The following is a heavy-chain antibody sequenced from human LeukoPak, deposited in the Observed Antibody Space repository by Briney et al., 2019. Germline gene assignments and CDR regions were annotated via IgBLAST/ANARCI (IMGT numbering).Heavy chain of an antibody. D-gene: IGHD2-21*01. CDR2: IKQDGSEK. CDR3: AKGSPFLSSSRGPFFDY. J-gene: IGHJ4*02. CDR1: GFTFSSYW. V-gene: IGHV3-7*01. Sequence: GGSLRLSCAASGFTFSSYWMSWVRQAPGKGQEWVANIKQDGSEKYYVDSVKGRFTISRDNAKNSLYLQMNSLRAEDTAVYYCAKGSPFLSSSRGPFFDYLGQGTLVTVSS.